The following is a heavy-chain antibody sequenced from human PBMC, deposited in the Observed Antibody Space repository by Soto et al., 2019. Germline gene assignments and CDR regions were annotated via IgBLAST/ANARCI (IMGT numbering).Heavy chain of an antibody. V-gene: IGHV3-49*03. D-gene: IGHD6-19*01. CDR2: IRSKAYGGTT. CDR3: TRREDSSGWYYFDY. J-gene: IGHJ4*02. CDR1: GFTFGDYA. Sequence: GGSLRLSCTASGFTFGDYAMSWFRQAPGKGLEWVGFIRSKAYGGTTEYAASVKGRFTSSRDDSKSIAYLQMNSMKTEDTGVYYCTRREDSSGWYYFDYWGQGTLVTVSS.